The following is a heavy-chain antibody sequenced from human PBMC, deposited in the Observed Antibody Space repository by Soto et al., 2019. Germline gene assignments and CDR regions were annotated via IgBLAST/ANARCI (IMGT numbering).Heavy chain of an antibody. CDR3: ARGKQYSESIFDY. CDR2: TYYSSKWYY. D-gene: IGHD1-26*01. CDR1: GGRVSRDSAG. Sequence: PSRTLSLTCAFTGGRVSRDSAGWSLVRQFPGKGLEWLGTTYYSSKWYYDYAVSVRGPMTINPDTNKIQYSLQLNSVAPEDTAVYVCARGKQYSESIFDYWGQGTLVTVSS. J-gene: IGHJ4*01. V-gene: IGHV6-1*01.